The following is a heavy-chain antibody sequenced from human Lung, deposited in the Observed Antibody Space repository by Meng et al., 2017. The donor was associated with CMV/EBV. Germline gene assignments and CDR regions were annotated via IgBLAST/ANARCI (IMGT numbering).Heavy chain of an antibody. Sequence: GGSXRLXCEGSGYNFTNYWIGWVRQVSGKGLEWMGIIYPGDPDTRYSPSFQGQVTISVDKSISSAYLQWRSLEASDTAMYYCARLDDTSDYFSHFDYWGHGXLVTVSS. CDR3: ARLDDTSDYFSHFDY. J-gene: IGHJ4*01. CDR2: IYPGDPDT. CDR1: GYNFTNYW. D-gene: IGHD4-17*01. V-gene: IGHV5-51*01.